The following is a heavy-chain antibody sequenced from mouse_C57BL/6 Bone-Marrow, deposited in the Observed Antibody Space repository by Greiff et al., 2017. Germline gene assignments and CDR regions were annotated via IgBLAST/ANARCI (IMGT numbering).Heavy chain of an antibody. CDR2: INPGSGGT. CDR1: GYAFTNYL. D-gene: IGHD1-1*01. CDR3: ARSQITTVVAPYYFDY. V-gene: IGHV1-54*01. J-gene: IGHJ2*01. Sequence: VQLVESGAELVRPGTSVKVSCKASGYAFTNYLIEWVKQRPGQGLEWIGVINPGSGGTNYNEKFKGKATLTADKSSSTAYMQLSSLTSEDSAVYFCARSQITTVVAPYYFDYWGQGTTLTVSS.